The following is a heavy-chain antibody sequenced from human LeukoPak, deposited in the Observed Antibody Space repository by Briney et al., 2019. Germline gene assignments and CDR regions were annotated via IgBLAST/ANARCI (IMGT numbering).Heavy chain of an antibody. Sequence: AGGSLRLSCAASGFTFSSYWMSWVRQAPGKGLEWVANIKQDGSEKYYVDSVKGRFTISRDNAKNSLYLQMNSLRAEDTAVYYCAIRHCGGDCYFDYWGQGTLVTVPP. V-gene: IGHV3-7*01. CDR3: AIRHCGGDCYFDY. CDR2: IKQDGSEK. D-gene: IGHD2-21*02. CDR1: GFTFSSYW. J-gene: IGHJ4*02.